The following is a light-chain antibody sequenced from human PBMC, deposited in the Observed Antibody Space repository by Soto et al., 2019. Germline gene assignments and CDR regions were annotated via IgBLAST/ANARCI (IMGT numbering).Light chain of an antibody. CDR1: SSNIGSNT. CDR2: SNN. J-gene: IGLJ2*01. CDR3: AAWDDSLNGVV. Sequence: QAVVTQPPSASGTPGQRVTISCSGSSSNIGSNTVNWYQQLPGTAPKLLIYSNNQRPSGVPDRFSGSKSGTSASLAISGLQSEDEADDYCAAWDDSLNGVVFGGGTQLTVL. V-gene: IGLV1-44*01.